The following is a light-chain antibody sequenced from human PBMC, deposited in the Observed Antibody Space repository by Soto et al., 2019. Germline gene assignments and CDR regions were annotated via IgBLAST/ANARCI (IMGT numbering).Light chain of an antibody. CDR1: QILNNC. CDR2: GAF. J-gene: IGKJ2*01. V-gene: IGKV1-39*01. CDR3: QQSCITLYT. Sequence: DIQMTQSPSTLSASVGDRVTITCRASQILNNCLSWYQQKPGKAPNLLISGAFNLQSGVPSRFSGSGSGTDFSLTISSLQPEEFATYYCQQSCITLYTFGQGTSLEIK.